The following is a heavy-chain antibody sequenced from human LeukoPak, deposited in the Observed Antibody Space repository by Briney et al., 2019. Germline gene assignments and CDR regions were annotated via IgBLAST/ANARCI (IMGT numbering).Heavy chain of an antibody. CDR1: GYTFTGYY. D-gene: IGHD5-18*01. V-gene: IGHV1-2*02. CDR3: ARLWRYSYGYDPDY. Sequence: ASVKVSCKASGYTFTGYYMHWVRQAPGQGLEWMGWINPNSGGTNYAQKFQGRVTMTRDTSISTAYMELSRLRSDDTAVYYCARLWRYSYGYDPDYWGQGTLVTVSS. J-gene: IGHJ4*02. CDR2: INPNSGGT.